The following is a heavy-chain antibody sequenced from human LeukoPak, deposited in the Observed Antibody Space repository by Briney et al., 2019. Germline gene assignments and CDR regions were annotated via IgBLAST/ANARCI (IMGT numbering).Heavy chain of an antibody. V-gene: IGHV3-23*01. CDR1: GFTFSSYA. J-gene: IGHJ4*02. CDR2: IRGSGDIT. D-gene: IGHD2-15*01. CDR3: AKEHCSGGSCYSHYFDY. Sequence: GGSLRLSCAASGFTFSSYAMSWVRQAPGKGLEWVSGIRGSGDITYYADSVKGRFTISRDNSKNTLYLQMNSLRAEDTAVYYCAKEHCSGGSCYSHYFDYWGQGTLVTVSS.